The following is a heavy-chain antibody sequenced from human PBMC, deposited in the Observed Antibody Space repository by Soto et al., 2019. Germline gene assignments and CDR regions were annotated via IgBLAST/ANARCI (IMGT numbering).Heavy chain of an antibody. Sequence: QVQLVESGGGVVQPGRSLRLSCAASGFTFSTYAMHWVRQAPGKGLEWVAVILYDGSKKDYADSVKGRFTISRDNSKNTLYLQMNSLRAEDTAVYYCERVNIAWNDVGAMDVWGQGTTVTVSS. D-gene: IGHD1-1*01. CDR3: ERVNIAWNDVGAMDV. CDR1: GFTFSTYA. V-gene: IGHV3-30-3*01. J-gene: IGHJ6*02. CDR2: ILYDGSKK.